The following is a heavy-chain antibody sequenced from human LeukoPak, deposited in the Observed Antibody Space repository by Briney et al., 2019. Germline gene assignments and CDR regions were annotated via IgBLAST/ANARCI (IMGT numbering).Heavy chain of an antibody. J-gene: IGHJ4*02. CDR3: AKGAQYDFWTGYTLEYFDV. D-gene: IGHD3-3*01. CDR1: GFTFTSDA. Sequence: PGGSLRLSCAASGFTFTSDAMNWVRQAPGKGLQWVSFISASGSSTHYAASVKGRFTISRDNSNNTLYLQINSLRAEDTAAYYCAKGAQYDFWTGYTLEYFDVWGKGTLVTVSS. V-gene: IGHV3-23*01. CDR2: ISASGSST.